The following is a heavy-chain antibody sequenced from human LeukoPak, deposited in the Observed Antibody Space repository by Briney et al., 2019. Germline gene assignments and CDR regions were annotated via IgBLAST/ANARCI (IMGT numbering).Heavy chain of an antibody. CDR3: ARGLSRWFGETYYFDY. Sequence: GASVKVSCKASGYTFTSYDINWVRQATGQGLEWMGWINPNSGNTGYAQKFQGRVTITRNTSISTAYMELSSLRSEDTAVYYCARGLSRWFGETYYFDYWGQGTLVTVSS. J-gene: IGHJ4*02. D-gene: IGHD3-10*01. CDR2: INPNSGNT. CDR1: GYTFTSYD. V-gene: IGHV1-8*03.